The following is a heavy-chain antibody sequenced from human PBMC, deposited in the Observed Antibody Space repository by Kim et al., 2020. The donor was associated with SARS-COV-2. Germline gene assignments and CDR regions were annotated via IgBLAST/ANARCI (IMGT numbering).Heavy chain of an antibody. D-gene: IGHD3-10*01. CDR3: ATEGSGSYGMDV. CDR1: GFTFNNYW. V-gene: IGHV3-7*03. Sequence: GGSLRLSCAASGFTFNNYWMHWVRQAPGKGLEWVANIKQDGSEKYYVDSVKGRFTISRDNAKNSLYLQMNSLRAEDTAVYYCATEGSGSYGMDVWGQGTTVTVSS. CDR2: IKQDGSEK. J-gene: IGHJ6*02.